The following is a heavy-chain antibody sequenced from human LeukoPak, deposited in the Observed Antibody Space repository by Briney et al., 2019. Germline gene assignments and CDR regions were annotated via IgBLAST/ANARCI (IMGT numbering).Heavy chain of an antibody. CDR2: IWHDGSKQ. D-gene: IGHD2-8*01. J-gene: IGHJ4*02. CDR3: ARDADTTNHFSWLDY. CDR1: GFTFSYYG. V-gene: IGHV3-33*01. Sequence: GGSLRLSCAASGFTFSYYGMQWVRQAPGKGLEWVALIWHDGSKQYYADSVKGRFAISRDNSKTTLYLQMNSLRADDTAMYYCARDADTTNHFSWLDYWGQGTLVTVSS.